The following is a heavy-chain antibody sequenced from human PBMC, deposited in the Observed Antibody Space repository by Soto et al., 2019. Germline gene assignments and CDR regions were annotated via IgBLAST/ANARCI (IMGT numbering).Heavy chain of an antibody. V-gene: IGHV3-66*01. D-gene: IGHD3-9*01. J-gene: IGHJ4*02. CDR3: ATLTKYDILTGFYPC. CDR1: GFTVNSNY. CDR2: IYSDGST. Sequence: EVQLVESGGGLVQPGGSLRLSCAVSGFTVNSNYMSWVRQAPGNGLEWVSVIYSDGSTYYADSVKGRFIISRDNSNNTLYFQMNSLRAEDTAVYYCATLTKYDILTGFYPCWGQGTMVTVSS.